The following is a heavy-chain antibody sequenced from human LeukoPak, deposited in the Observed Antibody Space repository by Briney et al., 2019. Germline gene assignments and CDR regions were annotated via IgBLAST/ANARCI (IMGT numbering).Heavy chain of an antibody. CDR3: ARAAGAARYEIGY. CDR2: INPNSGGT. V-gene: IGHV1-2*02. D-gene: IGHD2-15*01. CDR1: GYTFTAYY. Sequence: ASVKVSCKASGYTFTAYYMHWVRQAPGQGLEWMGWINPNSGGTHYAQKFQGRVTMTRDTSISTAYMDLSSLTSDDTAVYYCARAAGAARYEIGYWGQGTLVTVSS. J-gene: IGHJ4*02.